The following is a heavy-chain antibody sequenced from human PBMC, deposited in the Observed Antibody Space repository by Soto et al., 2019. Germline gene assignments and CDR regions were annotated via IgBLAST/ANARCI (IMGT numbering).Heavy chain of an antibody. D-gene: IGHD6-19*01. CDR2: INAGNGNT. V-gene: IGHV1-3*05. CDR3: ASAVAVPADFDY. CDR1: GYTFTSYA. Sequence: QVQLVQSGAEEKKPGASVKVSCKASGYTFTSYAMHWVRQAPGQRLEWMGWINAGNGNTKYSQKLQGRVTITRDTSASTAYMELSSLRSEDTAVYYCASAVAVPADFDYWGQGTLVTVSS. J-gene: IGHJ4*02.